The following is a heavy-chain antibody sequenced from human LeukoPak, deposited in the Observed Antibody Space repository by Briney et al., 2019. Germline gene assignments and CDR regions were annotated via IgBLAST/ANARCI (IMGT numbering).Heavy chain of an antibody. CDR3: ARYELGVADTNWYFDL. V-gene: IGHV3-20*04. D-gene: IGHD2-15*01. CDR2: INWNGGST. CDR1: GFTFVDYV. J-gene: IGHJ2*01. Sequence: GGSLRLSCAASGFTFVDYVMSAVRQAPGKGLEWVSGINWNGGSTGYADSVEGRFSIFRDNAKNSLYLQMNRLRAEDTAVYYCARYELGVADTNWYFDLWGRGTLVTVSS.